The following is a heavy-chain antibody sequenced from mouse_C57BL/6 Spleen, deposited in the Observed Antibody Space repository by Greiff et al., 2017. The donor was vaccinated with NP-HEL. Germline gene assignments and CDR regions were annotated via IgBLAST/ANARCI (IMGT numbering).Heavy chain of an antibody. J-gene: IGHJ1*03. Sequence: EVQLVESGPGLVKPSQSLSLTCSVTGYSITSGYYWNWIRQFPGNKLEWMGYISYDGSNNYNPSLKNRISITRDTSKNQFFLKLNSVTTEDTATYYCARSMMVTPYCNFDVWGTGTTVTVSS. CDR2: ISYDGSN. CDR1: GYSITSGYY. V-gene: IGHV3-6*01. CDR3: ARSMMVTPYCNFDV. D-gene: IGHD2-3*01.